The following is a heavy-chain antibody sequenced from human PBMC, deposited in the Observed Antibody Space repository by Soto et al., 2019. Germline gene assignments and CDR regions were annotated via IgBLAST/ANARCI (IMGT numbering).Heavy chain of an antibody. CDR2: INAGNGNT. CDR1: GYTFTSYA. J-gene: IGHJ4*02. V-gene: IGHV1-3*01. CDR3: AREVRSYDSSGYFGS. D-gene: IGHD3-22*01. Sequence: EASVKVSCKASGYTFTSYAMHWVRQAPGQRLEWMGWINAGNGNTKYSQKFQGRVTITRDTSASTAYMELSSLRSEDTAVYYCAREVRSYDSSGYFGSWGQGTLVTVSS.